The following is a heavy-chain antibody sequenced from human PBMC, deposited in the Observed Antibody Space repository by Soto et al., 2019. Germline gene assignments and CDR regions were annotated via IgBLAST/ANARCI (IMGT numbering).Heavy chain of an antibody. CDR3: ARDKDTSSWTGFDF. V-gene: IGHV3-23*01. D-gene: IGHD1-1*01. CDR2: ISATGIST. CDR1: GFTFATYA. J-gene: IGHJ4*01. Sequence: LRLSCAASGFTFATYAMSWVRQAPGKGLEWVSAISATGISTHYADSVKGRVTISRDNSANTLSLEMSSLTAEDTAVYYCARDKDTSSWTGFDFWGHGTLVTVSS.